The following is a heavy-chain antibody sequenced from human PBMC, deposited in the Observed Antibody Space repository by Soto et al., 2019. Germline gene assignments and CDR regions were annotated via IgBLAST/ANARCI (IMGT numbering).Heavy chain of an antibody. V-gene: IGHV1-69*13. J-gene: IGHJ4*02. CDR3: ATGVIWIGYFTVDS. CDR1: GYTFTNYY. CDR2: FIPVYRTL. Sequence: SVKVSCKASGYTFTNYYMHWVRQTPGQGLEWLGGFIPVYRTLNYAQKFQGRVTITADESTSTAYMTLSSLASDDTAVYYCATGVIWIGYFTVDSWGQGTRVTVSS. D-gene: IGHD3-3*01.